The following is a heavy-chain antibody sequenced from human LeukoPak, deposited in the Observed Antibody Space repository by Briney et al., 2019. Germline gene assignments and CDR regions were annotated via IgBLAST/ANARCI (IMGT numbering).Heavy chain of an antibody. J-gene: IGHJ4*02. Sequence: SETLSLTCAVYGGSFSGYYWSWIRQPPGKGLEWIGEINHSGSTNYNPSLKSRVTISVDTSKNRFSLKLSSVTAADTAVYYCAESIAVAGHYFDYWGQGTLVTVSS. CDR1: GGSFSGYY. CDR3: AESIAVAGHYFDY. CDR2: INHSGST. V-gene: IGHV4-34*01. D-gene: IGHD6-19*01.